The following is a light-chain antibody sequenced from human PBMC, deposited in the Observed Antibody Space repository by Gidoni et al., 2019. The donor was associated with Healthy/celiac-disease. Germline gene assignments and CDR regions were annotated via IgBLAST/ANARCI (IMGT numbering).Light chain of an antibody. V-gene: IGLV1-36*01. CDR2: YDD. CDR1: SSNIGNNA. J-gene: IGLJ3*02. Sequence: QSVLTHPPSFSEAPTQRVTISCSVSSSNIGNNAVNWYQQLPGKAPKLLIYYDDLRPSGVSDRFSGSKSGTSASLAISGLQSEDEADYYCAAWDDSLNGWVFGGGTKLTVL. CDR3: AAWDDSLNGWV.